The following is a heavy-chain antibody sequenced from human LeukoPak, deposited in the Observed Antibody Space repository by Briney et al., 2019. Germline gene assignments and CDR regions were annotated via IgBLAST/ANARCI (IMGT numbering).Heavy chain of an antibody. CDR3: ARDKGQLAYYYYMDV. D-gene: IGHD5-18*01. Sequence: GGSLRLSCAASGFTFSTYSMNWVRQAPGKGLEWVAVISYDGSNKYYADSVKGRFTISRDNSKNTLYLQMNSLRAEDTAVYYCARDKGQLAYYYYMDVWGRGTTVTISS. V-gene: IGHV3-30*03. J-gene: IGHJ6*03. CDR2: ISYDGSNK. CDR1: GFTFSTYS.